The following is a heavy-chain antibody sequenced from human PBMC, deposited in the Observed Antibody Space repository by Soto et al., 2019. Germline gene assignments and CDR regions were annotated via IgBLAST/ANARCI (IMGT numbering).Heavy chain of an antibody. CDR2: IYYSGST. D-gene: IGHD3-16*02. CDR3: ASSYDYLWGSYRYYFDY. V-gene: IGHV4-39*01. Sequence: QLQLQESGPGLVKPSETLSLTCTVSGGSISSSNYHWGWIRQPPGKGLEWIGSIYYSGSTYYNPSLKSRVTISVDTSKNQFSLKLSSVTAADTAVYYCASSYDYLWGSYRYYFDYWGQGTLVTVSS. J-gene: IGHJ4*02. CDR1: GGSISSSNYH.